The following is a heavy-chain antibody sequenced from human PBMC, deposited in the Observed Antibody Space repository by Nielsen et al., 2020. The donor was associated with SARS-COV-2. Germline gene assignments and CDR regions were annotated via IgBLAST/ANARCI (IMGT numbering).Heavy chain of an antibody. D-gene: IGHD4-17*01. CDR3: ARNYGDYVLDYFDY. J-gene: IGHJ4*02. CDR2: IYYSGST. V-gene: IGHV4-31*03. Sequence: SETLSLTCTVSGGSISSGGYYWSWIRQHPGKGLEWIGYIYYSGSTYYNPSLKSRVTISVDTSKNQFSLKLSSVTAADTAVYYCARNYGDYVLDYFDYWGQGTLVTVSS. CDR1: GGSISSGGYY.